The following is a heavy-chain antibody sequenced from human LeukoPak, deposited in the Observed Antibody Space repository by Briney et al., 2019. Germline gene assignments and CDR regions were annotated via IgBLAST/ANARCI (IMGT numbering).Heavy chain of an antibody. J-gene: IGHJ4*02. CDR3: ARGVVVVVAASLDY. CDR1: GFTFSSYA. CDR2: ISCDGSNK. Sequence: GRSLRLSCAASGFTFSSYAMHWVRQAPGKGLEWVAVISCDGSNKYYADSVKGRFSISRDNSKNTLYLQMNSLRAEDTAVYYCARGVVVVVAASLDYWGQGTLVTVSS. V-gene: IGHV3-30-3*01. D-gene: IGHD2-15*01.